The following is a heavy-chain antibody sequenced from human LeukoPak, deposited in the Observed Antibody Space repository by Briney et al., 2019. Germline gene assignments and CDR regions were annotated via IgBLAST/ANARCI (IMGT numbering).Heavy chain of an antibody. CDR1: GGTFSSYA. D-gene: IGHD3-16*02. J-gene: IGHJ6*03. Sequence: SVKVSCKASGGTFSSYAISWVRQAPGQGLEWMGGIIPIFGTANYAQKFQGRVTMTTDESTSTAYMELSSLRSEDTAVYYCARVRLRLGELSPNYYYYMDVWGKGTTVTVSS. CDR3: ARVRLRLGELSPNYYYYMDV. V-gene: IGHV1-69*05. CDR2: IIPIFGTA.